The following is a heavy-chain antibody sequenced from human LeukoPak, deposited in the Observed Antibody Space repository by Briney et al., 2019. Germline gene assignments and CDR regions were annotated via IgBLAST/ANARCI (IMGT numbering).Heavy chain of an antibody. J-gene: IGHJ4*01. CDR1: DGAITGYY. V-gene: IGHV4-59*01. D-gene: IGHD6-13*01. Sequence: SETLSLTCTVSDGAITGYYWGWIPQPPGKGLDWIGHLHFGGSTNYNPSLKSRVTISVDTSKNHFSLKLSSVAAADTAVYYCARGYSTSWTYYFDYWGPGALVTVSS. CDR2: LHFGGST. CDR3: ARGYSTSWTYYFDY.